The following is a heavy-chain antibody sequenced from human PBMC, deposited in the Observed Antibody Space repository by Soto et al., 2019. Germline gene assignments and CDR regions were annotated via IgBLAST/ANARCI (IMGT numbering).Heavy chain of an antibody. CDR3: ARSQWLGTLNAFDI. Sequence: GVSVKVSWKASGYTFTSCCLSWARHDPGQGLEWMGWISAYNGNTNYAQKLQGRVTMTTDTSTSTAYMELRSLRSDDTAVYYCARSQWLGTLNAFDIWGQGTMVTVSS. CDR2: ISAYNGNT. J-gene: IGHJ3*02. D-gene: IGHD6-19*01. V-gene: IGHV1-18*01. CDR1: GYTFTSCC.